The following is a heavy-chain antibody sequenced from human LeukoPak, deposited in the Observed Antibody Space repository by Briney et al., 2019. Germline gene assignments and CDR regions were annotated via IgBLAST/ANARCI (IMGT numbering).Heavy chain of an antibody. Sequence: GGSLRLSCAASGFTFSNYWMHWVRQAPGKGPVWVSSINSDGRSTNYADSVKGRFTISRDNSKNTLYLQMNSLRDEDTAVYYCARGYSTSWVNWFDPWGQGTLVTVSS. CDR2: INSDGRST. D-gene: IGHD6-13*01. V-gene: IGHV3-74*01. CDR3: ARGYSTSWVNWFDP. J-gene: IGHJ5*02. CDR1: GFTFSNYW.